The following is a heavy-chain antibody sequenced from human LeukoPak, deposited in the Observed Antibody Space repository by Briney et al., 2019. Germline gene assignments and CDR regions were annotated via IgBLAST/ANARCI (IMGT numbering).Heavy chain of an antibody. CDR1: GGSISSYY. V-gene: IGHV4-59*01. Sequence: PSETLSLTCTVSGGSISSYYWTWIRQPPGKGLEWIGYIYHTGSSNYNPSLESRVTIPVDTSKNQFSLKLNSVTAADTAVYYCARGDPYHFDSWGQGTLVTVSS. CDR3: ARGDPYHFDS. CDR2: IYHTGSS. J-gene: IGHJ4*02.